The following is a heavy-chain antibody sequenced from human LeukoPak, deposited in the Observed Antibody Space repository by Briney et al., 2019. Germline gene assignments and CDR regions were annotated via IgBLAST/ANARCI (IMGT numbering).Heavy chain of an antibody. CDR2: ISAYNGNT. CDR3: TRDIGFLEWSRKYYYCCSMDV. D-gene: IGHD3-3*01. Sequence: GASVKVSCKASGYTFTSYGISWVRQAPGQGLEWMGWISAYNGNTNYAQTLQGRVTITTDTSPSTADMKLRSLRSDNTAAYYWTRDIGFLEWSRKYYYCCSMDVWGQGTTVTVSS. CDR1: GYTFTSYG. V-gene: IGHV1-18*01. J-gene: IGHJ6*02.